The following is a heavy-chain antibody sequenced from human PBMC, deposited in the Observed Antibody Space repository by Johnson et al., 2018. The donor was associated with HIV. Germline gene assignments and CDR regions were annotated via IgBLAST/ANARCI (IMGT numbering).Heavy chain of an antibody. D-gene: IGHD6-13*01. CDR1: GFIFDDYD. CDR2: IGTAGDT. CDR3: ARARRAAAQRDAFDN. J-gene: IGHJ3*02. V-gene: IGHV3-13*01. Sequence: VQLVESGGGLVPPGGSLRLSCAGSGFIFDDYDMTWVRQAPGKGLEWVSGIGTAGDTYYPGSVQGRFTISRDNSKNTLLMQMNSLRGEDTAVYYCARARRAAAQRDAFDNWGQGTIVTVSS.